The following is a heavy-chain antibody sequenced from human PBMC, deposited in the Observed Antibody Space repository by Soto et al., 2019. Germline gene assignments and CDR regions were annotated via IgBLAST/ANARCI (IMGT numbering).Heavy chain of an antibody. CDR2: IYYSGST. D-gene: IGHD1-26*01. CDR1: GGSISSYY. V-gene: IGHV4-59*08. Sequence: QVQLQESGPGLVKPSETLSLTCTVSGGSISSYYWSWIRQPPGKGLEWIGYIYYSGSTNYNPSLKRRVTISVYTSKNQFSLKLSSVPAADTAVYYCARRWGATFDYWGQGTLVTVSS. J-gene: IGHJ4*02. CDR3: ARRWGATFDY.